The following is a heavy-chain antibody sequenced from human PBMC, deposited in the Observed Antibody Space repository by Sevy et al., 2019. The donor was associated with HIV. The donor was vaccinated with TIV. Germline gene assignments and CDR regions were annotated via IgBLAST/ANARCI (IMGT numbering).Heavy chain of an antibody. Sequence: ASVKVSCKASGYTFTSYGISWVRQAPGQGLEWMGWISAYNGNTNYAQKLQGRVTMTKDTSTSTAYMELRSRRSDDTAVYYCARDLRGPLYYDFWSGYYGAFDYWGQGTLVTVSS. CDR3: ARDLRGPLYYDFWSGYYGAFDY. CDR2: ISAYNGNT. V-gene: IGHV1-18*01. D-gene: IGHD3-3*01. J-gene: IGHJ4*02. CDR1: GYTFTSYG.